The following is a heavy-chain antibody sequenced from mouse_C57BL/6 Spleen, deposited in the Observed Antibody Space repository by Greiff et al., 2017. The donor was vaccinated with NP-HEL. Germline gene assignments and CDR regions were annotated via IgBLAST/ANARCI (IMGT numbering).Heavy chain of an antibody. V-gene: IGHV1-53*01. Sequence: QVQLKQPGTELVKPGASVKLSCKASGYTFTSYWMHWVKQRPGQGLEWIGNINPSNGGTNYNEKFKSKATLTVDTSSSTAYMQLSSLTSEDSAVYYGARWDKYDGYPYFDYWGQGTTLTVSS. CDR1: GYTFTSYW. D-gene: IGHD2-3*01. J-gene: IGHJ2*01. CDR2: INPSNGGT. CDR3: ARWDKYDGYPYFDY.